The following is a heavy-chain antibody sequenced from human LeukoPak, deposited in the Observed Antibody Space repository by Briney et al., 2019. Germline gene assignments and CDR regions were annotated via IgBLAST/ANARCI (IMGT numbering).Heavy chain of an antibody. CDR2: IYTSGST. D-gene: IGHD3-22*01. CDR3: ARGQDSSGYYYYYYYMDV. J-gene: IGHJ6*03. Sequence: PSETLSLTCTVSGGSISSGSYYWSWIRQPAGKGLEWIGRIYTSGSTNYNPSLKSRVTISVDTSKNQFYLKLSSVTAADTAVYYCARGQDSSGYYYYYYYMDVWGKGTTVTVSS. V-gene: IGHV4-61*02. CDR1: GGSISSGSYY.